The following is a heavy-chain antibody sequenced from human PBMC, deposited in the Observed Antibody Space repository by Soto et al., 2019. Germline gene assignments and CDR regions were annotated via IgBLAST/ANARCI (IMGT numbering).Heavy chain of an antibody. V-gene: IGHV3-7*01. Sequence: GGSLRLSCAASGFTFSSYWMSWVRQAPGKGLEWVANIKQDGSEKYYVDSVKGRFTISRDNAKNSLYLQMNSLRAEDTAVYYCARVRVTYYDFWSGYYFTDPWGQGTLVTVSS. D-gene: IGHD3-3*01. J-gene: IGHJ5*02. CDR1: GFTFSSYW. CDR2: IKQDGSEK. CDR3: ARVRVTYYDFWSGYYFTDP.